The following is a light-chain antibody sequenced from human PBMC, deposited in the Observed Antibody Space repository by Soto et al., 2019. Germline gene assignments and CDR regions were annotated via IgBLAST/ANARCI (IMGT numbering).Light chain of an antibody. CDR1: NIGSKS. CDR3: QVWDSSSDHVV. V-gene: IGLV3-21*02. J-gene: IGLJ2*01. CDR2: DDS. Sequence: SYELTQPPSVSVAPGQTASITCGGNNIGSKSVHWYQQKPGQAPVLGVYDDSDRPSGIPERFSGSNSGNTATLTISRVEAGDEADYYCQVWDSSSDHVVFGGGTKLTVL.